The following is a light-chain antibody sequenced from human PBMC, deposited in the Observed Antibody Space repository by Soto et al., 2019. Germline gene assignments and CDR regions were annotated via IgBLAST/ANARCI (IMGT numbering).Light chain of an antibody. CDR1: QGIRSY. CDR2: AAS. V-gene: IGKV1-9*01. J-gene: IGKJ5*01. Sequence: DIQLTQSPSFLSASVGDRVTITCRASQGIRSYLAWYQQKPGKAPKLLIYAASTLQSGVTSRFSGSGSGTEFTLTISSLQPADFATYYCQQLNSYPITFGQGTRLEIK. CDR3: QQLNSYPIT.